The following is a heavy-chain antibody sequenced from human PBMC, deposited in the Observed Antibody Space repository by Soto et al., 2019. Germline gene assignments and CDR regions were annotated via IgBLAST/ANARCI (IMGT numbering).Heavy chain of an antibody. Sequence: SETLSLTCTVSGGSISSNYWTWIRQPPGKGLEWIGYVYNSGSTNYNPSLKSRVTISEDTSKSQFSLKVNSMTAADTAVYYCARYRREAVAGYTLDNWGQGILVTVPQ. V-gene: IGHV4-59*01. CDR2: VYNSGST. CDR3: ARYRREAVAGYTLDN. J-gene: IGHJ4*02. CDR1: GGSISSNY. D-gene: IGHD6-13*01.